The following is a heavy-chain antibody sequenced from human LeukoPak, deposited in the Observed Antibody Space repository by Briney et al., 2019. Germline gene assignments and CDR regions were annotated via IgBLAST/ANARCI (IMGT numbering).Heavy chain of an antibody. J-gene: IGHJ4*02. CDR1: GGSFSGYY. CDR3: ARGSYYGSGSYYTSGTLFDY. V-gene: IGHV4-34*01. CDR2: INHSGST. Sequence: SETLSLTCAVYGGSFSGYYWSWIRQPPGKGLEWIGEINHSGSTNYNPSLKSRVTISVDTSKNQFSLKLSSVTAADTAAYYCARGSYYGSGSYYTSGTLFDYWGQGTLVTVSS. D-gene: IGHD3-10*01.